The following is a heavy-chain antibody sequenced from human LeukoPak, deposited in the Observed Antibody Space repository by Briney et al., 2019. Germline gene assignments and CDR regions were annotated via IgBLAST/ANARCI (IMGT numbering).Heavy chain of an antibody. V-gene: IGHV3-30*04. D-gene: IGHD5-18*01. J-gene: IGHJ6*03. CDR1: GFTFSSYA. CDR2: ISYDGSNK. CDR3: AKGPDTAMIRVIIYYYMDV. Sequence: GGSLRLSCAASGFTFSSYAMHWVRQAPGKGLEWVAVISYDGSNKYYADSVKGRFTISRDNSKNTLYLQMNSLRAEDTAVYYCAKGPDTAMIRVIIYYYMDVWGKGTTVTISS.